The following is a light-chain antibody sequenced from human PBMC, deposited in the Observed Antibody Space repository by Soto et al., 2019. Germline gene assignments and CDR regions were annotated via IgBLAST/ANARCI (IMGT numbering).Light chain of an antibody. CDR2: AAS. CDR3: QQSYSTPWT. V-gene: IGKV1-39*01. CDR1: HNTRGY. J-gene: IGKJ1*01. Sequence: DIQMTQSPSSLSASVRVRVTITCRASHNTRGYLNWYQQKPGKAPKLLIYAASNLQSGIPSRFSGRGSETDFTLTISSLQPEDFATYYCQQSYSTPWTFGQGTKVDIK.